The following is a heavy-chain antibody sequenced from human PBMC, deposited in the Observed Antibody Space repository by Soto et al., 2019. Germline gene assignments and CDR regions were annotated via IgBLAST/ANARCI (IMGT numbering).Heavy chain of an antibody. V-gene: IGHV3-23*01. D-gene: IGHD5-12*01. CDR2: ISGSGGST. J-gene: IGHJ6*02. CDR3: ARDLSGSHAMDV. Sequence: GSLRLSFAASGFTLSSYAMSWVLQAPGKVLEWVSAISGSGGSTYYVDSVKGRFTISRDNAKNSLYLQMNSLRADDTALYYCARDLSGSHAMDVWAPRTTVTASS. CDR1: GFTLSSYA.